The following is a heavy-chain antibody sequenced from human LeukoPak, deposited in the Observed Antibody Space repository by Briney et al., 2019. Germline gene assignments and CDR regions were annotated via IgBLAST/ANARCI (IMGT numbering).Heavy chain of an antibody. J-gene: IGHJ5*02. Sequence: GGSLRLSCAPSGFTFTGYITSSVRQAPERGLEWVSSISSSSTYTYYADSVKSRFTISRDNAKNLRNLQMSSLRAEDTAVYYGARDPGAVTTPSSWFDHWGQGTLVTVSS. CDR1: GFTFTGYI. D-gene: IGHD4-17*01. CDR3: ARDPGAVTTPSSWFDH. V-gene: IGHV3-21*01. CDR2: ISSSSTYT.